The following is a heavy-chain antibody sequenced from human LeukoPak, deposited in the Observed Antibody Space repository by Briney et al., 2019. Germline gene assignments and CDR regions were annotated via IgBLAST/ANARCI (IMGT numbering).Heavy chain of an antibody. V-gene: IGHV3-30*04. CDR1: GFTFSNYA. Sequence: GGSLRLSCAASGFTFSNYAMHWVRQAPGKGLEWVAVISYDGSNKYYADSVKGRFTISRDNSKNTLYLQMNSLRAEDTAVYYCAKVGYSSGWYEDYWGQGTLVTVSS. CDR3: AKVGYSSGWYEDY. D-gene: IGHD6-19*01. J-gene: IGHJ4*02. CDR2: ISYDGSNK.